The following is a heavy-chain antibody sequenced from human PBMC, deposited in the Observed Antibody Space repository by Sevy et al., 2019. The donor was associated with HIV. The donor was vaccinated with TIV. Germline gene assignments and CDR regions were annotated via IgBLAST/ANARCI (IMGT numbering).Heavy chain of an antibody. CDR3: TRETWELLTGIAYYYSGMDV. V-gene: IGHV1-18*01. J-gene: IGHJ6*02. CDR2: ISPYDGDT. Sequence: ASVNVSCQSSGYNFNIYTIHWVRQARGQGLEWVGRISPYDGDTDYAHNFHGRVSLTMDTTTSTAYLGLTSLRSDDTAVYFCTRETWELLTGIAYYYSGMDVWGQGTTVTVSS. CDR1: GYNFNIYT. D-gene: IGHD1-26*01.